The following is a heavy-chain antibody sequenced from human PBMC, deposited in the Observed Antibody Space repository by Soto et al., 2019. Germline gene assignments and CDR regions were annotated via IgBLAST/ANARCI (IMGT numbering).Heavy chain of an antibody. CDR3: ARTVYYDFWSGYPQLDWFDP. V-gene: IGHV5-51*03. CDR1: GYSFTSYW. D-gene: IGHD3-3*01. J-gene: IGHJ5*02. Sequence: EVQLVQSGAEVKKPGESLKISCKGSGYSFTSYWIGWVRQMPGKGLEWMGIIYPGDSDTRYSPSFQGQVTISADKSISTAYLQWSSLKASDTAMYYCARTVYYDFWSGYPQLDWFDPWGQGTLVTVSS. CDR2: IYPGDSDT.